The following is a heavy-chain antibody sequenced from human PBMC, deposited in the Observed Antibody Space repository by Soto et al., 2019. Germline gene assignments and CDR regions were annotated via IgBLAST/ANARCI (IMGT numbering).Heavy chain of an antibody. J-gene: IGHJ6*02. CDR1: GFTFISYS. V-gene: IGHV3-21*01. CDR3: ARDRTVLNYYYGSGAHYGMDV. Sequence: GGSLSLSCTASGFTFISYSMHWLRHSPGQGLERVSSISSSSSYIYYADSVKGRFTISRDNAKNSLYLQMNSLRAEDTAVYYCARDRTVLNYYYGSGAHYGMDVWGQGTTVTVSS. CDR2: ISSSSSYI. D-gene: IGHD3-10*01.